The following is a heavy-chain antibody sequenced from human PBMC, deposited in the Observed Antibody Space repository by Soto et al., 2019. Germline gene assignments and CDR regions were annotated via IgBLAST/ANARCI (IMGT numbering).Heavy chain of an antibody. J-gene: IGHJ5*02. D-gene: IGHD3-10*01. V-gene: IGHV3-33*01. Sequence: GGSLRLSCAASGFTFSSYGMHWVRQAPGKGLEWVAVIWYDGSNKYYADSVKGRFTISRDNSKNTLYLQMNSLRAEDTAVYYCARGDYYGSGNWFDPWGQGTLVTVS. CDR1: GFTFSSYG. CDR3: ARGDYYGSGNWFDP. CDR2: IWYDGSNK.